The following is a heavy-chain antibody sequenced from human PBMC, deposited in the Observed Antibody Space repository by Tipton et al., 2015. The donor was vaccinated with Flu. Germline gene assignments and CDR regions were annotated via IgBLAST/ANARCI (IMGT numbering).Heavy chain of an antibody. CDR1: GGSISSGGYY. J-gene: IGHJ4*02. V-gene: IGHV4-31*03. Sequence: TLSLTCTVSGGSISSGGYYWSWIRQHPGKGLEWIGYIYYSGSTYYNPSLKSRVTISVDTSKNQFSLKLSSVTAADTAVYYCAKWGIGIAARPEVGAYFDYWGQGTLVTVSS. CDR2: IYYSGST. CDR3: AKWGIGIAARPEVGAYFDY. D-gene: IGHD6-6*01.